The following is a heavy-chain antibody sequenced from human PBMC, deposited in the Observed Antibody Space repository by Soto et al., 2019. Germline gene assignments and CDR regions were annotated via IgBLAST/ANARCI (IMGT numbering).Heavy chain of an antibody. J-gene: IGHJ6*02. CDR2: TYYSGST. CDR3: AREGCSGGSCYSAMGYYYYGMDV. V-gene: IGHV4-39*07. D-gene: IGHD2-15*01. CDR1: GASMSSSDYY. Sequence: SETLSLTCAVSGASMSSSDYYWGWIRQPPGKGLEWIGSTYYSGSTNYNPSLKSRVTISVDTSKNQFSLKLSSVTAADTAVYYCAREGCSGGSCYSAMGYYYYGMDVWGQGTTVTVSS.